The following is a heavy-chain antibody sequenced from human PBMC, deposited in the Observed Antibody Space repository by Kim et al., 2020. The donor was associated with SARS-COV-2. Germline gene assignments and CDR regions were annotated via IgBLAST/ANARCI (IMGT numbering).Heavy chain of an antibody. CDR3: AKAGRLRFLEWSVDY. V-gene: IGHV3-9*01. CDR2: ISWNSGSI. Sequence: GGSLRLSCAASGFTFDDYAMHWVRQAPGKGLEWVSGISWNSGSIGYADSVKGRFTISRDNAKNSLYLQMNSLRAEDTALYYCAKAGRLRFLEWSVDYWGQGTLVTVSS. CDR1: GFTFDDYA. J-gene: IGHJ4*02. D-gene: IGHD3-3*01.